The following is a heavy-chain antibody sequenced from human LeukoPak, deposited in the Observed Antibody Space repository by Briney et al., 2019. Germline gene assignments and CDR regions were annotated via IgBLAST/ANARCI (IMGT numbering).Heavy chain of an antibody. CDR3: AKDLGWELPAEAF. Sequence: GGALRLSCVGSGFSFRKYVMNWVRQAPGKGLEGLATIYGSGVRINYAESVKGGFTISIDNSNNPLYLQLNSLRAEDTAIYYCAKDLGWELPAEAFWGQGTLVTVSA. CDR1: GFSFRKYV. D-gene: IGHD1-26*01. J-gene: IGHJ1*01. CDR2: IYGSGVRI. V-gene: IGHV3-23*01.